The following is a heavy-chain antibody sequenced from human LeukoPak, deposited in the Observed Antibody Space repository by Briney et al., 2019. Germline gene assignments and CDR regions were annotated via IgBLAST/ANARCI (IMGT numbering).Heavy chain of an antibody. J-gene: IGHJ4*02. CDR1: GFTFSHAW. CDR3: TTDIPYSGSSYFDY. Sequence: GGSIRLSCAASGFTFSHAWMRWVSQPPGKGMGWDDCIKRTTDWGKKEYAAPVKGRYTNSRDDSKNTLYLQKHSLKTEDTAVYYCTTDIPYSGSSYFDYWGQGTQVTVSS. CDR2: IKRTTDWGKK. V-gene: IGHV3-15*01. D-gene: IGHD1-26*01.